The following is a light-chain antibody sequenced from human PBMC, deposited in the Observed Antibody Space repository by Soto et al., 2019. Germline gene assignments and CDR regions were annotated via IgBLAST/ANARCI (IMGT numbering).Light chain of an antibody. V-gene: IGKV3-20*01. J-gene: IGKJ5*01. CDR2: GAS. CDR1: QRVSSGY. CDR3: QQYGSFT. Sequence: EIVLTQSPGTLSFSPGERATLSCRASQRVSSGYLAWYQQKPGQAPRLLIYGASNRATDIPDRFSGRGSGTDFTLTISRLEPEDFAVYYCQQYGSFTFGQGTRLEIK.